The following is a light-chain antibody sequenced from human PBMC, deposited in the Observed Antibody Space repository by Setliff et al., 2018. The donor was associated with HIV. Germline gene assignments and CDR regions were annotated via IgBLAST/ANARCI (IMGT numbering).Light chain of an antibody. CDR2: QAT. V-gene: IGLV2-23*01. CDR3: CSNTGSNTYV. Sequence: QSVLTQPASVSGSPGQSITSSCTGTSSDVGRYNLVSWYQQHPGKAPKLMIYQATKRTSGVSNRVSGSKSGNTASLTISGLQAEDEADYYCCSNTGSNTYVFGTGTKVTVL. CDR1: SSDVGRYNL. J-gene: IGLJ1*01.